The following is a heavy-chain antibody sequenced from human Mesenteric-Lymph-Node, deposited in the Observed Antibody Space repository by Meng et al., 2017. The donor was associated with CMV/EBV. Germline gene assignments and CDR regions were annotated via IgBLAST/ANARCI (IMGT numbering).Heavy chain of an antibody. CDR1: GGSISRSNW. CDR3: SSRWTGYYVY. D-gene: IGHD3/OR15-3a*01. V-gene: IGHV4-4*02. CDR2: IFHSGST. Sequence: LTCAVSGGSISRSNWWSWVRQPPGKGLEWIGEIFHSGSTNYNPSLKSRVTISVDKSKNHFSLQLSSVTAADTAIYYCSSRWTGYYVYWGQGTLVTVSS. J-gene: IGHJ4*02.